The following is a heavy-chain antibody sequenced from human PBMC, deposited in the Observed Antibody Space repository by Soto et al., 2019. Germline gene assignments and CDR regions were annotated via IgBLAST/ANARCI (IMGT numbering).Heavy chain of an antibody. Sequence: GSLRLSLAASGFTFSDYYMSWIRQAPGRGLEWVSYISSSGSTIYYADSVKGRFTISRDNAKNSLYLQMNSLRADDTAVYYCARASPIAVADHFDYWGPGTLVSVSS. CDR1: GFTFSDYY. J-gene: IGHJ4*02. V-gene: IGHV3-11*01. D-gene: IGHD6-19*01. CDR2: ISSSGSTI. CDR3: ARASPIAVADHFDY.